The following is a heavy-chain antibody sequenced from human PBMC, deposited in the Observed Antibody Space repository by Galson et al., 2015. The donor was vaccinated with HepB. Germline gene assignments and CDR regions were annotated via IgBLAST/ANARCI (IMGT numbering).Heavy chain of an antibody. D-gene: IGHD1-1*01. CDR3: ARMIVQLERLRGGYYYMNV. Sequence: SVKVSCKASGYTFSRYAMNWVRQVPGQGLEWIGWINTNTGNPTYAQGFTGRFVSSLDTSVSTAYLQINSLKAEDTAVYYCARMIVQLERLRGGYYYMNVWGKGTTVTVSS. J-gene: IGHJ6*03. CDR1: GYTFSRYA. V-gene: IGHV7-4-1*02. CDR2: INTNTGNP.